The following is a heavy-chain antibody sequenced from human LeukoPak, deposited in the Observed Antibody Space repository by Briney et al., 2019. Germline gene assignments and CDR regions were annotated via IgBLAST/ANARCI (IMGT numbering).Heavy chain of an antibody. J-gene: IGHJ4*02. V-gene: IGHV4-59*08. D-gene: IGHD1-26*01. CDR2: IYYSGST. CDR1: GGSISSYY. Sequence: PSETLSLTCTVSGGSISSYYWSWIRQPPGKGLEWIGHIYYSGSTNYNPSLKGRVTMSLDTSKNQFSLKLSSVTAADTAVYYCAGGGAYLRYYFDFWGQGTLVTVSS. CDR3: AGGGAYLRYYFDF.